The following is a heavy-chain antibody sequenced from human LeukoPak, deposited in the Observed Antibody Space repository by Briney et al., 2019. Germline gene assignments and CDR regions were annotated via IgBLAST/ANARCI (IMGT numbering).Heavy chain of an antibody. CDR3: ARDQLEPSRWFDY. CDR2: INNDGSIR. CDR1: GFTFSTYW. Sequence: GVLRLSCAASGFTFSTYWMHWVRQAPGKGLVWVSRINNDGSIRDYADSVKGRFAISRDNAKNTVYLQMNSLRVEDTAVYYCARDQLEPSRWFDYWGQGTLVTVSS. V-gene: IGHV3-74*01. D-gene: IGHD1-1*01. J-gene: IGHJ4*02.